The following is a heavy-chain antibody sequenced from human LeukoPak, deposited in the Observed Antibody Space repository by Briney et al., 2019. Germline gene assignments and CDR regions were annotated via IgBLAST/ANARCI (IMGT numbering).Heavy chain of an antibody. J-gene: IGHJ3*02. CDR2: ISSSSSTI. Sequence: PGGSLRLSCAASGFTFSSYSMNWVRQAPGKGLEWVSYISSSSSTIYYADSVKGRFTISRDNAKNSLYLQMNSLRAEDTAVYYCARDLPFSIAVAPQAFDIWGQGTMVTVSS. CDR1: GFTFSSYS. D-gene: IGHD6-19*01. CDR3: ARDLPFSIAVAPQAFDI. V-gene: IGHV3-48*04.